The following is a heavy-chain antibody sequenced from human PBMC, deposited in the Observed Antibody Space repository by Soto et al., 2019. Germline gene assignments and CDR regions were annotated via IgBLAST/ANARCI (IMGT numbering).Heavy chain of an antibody. CDR1: GFAVSSNY. CDR3: ARDVSSGSYYFDY. J-gene: IGHJ4*02. V-gene: IGHV3-66*01. CDR2: ISSDGSK. Sequence: GGSLRLSCAASGFAVSSNYMSWVRQAPGKGPEWVSVISSDGSKYYADSVKVRFTISRDNSKNTLYLQMNSLRAEDTAVYFCARDVSSGSYYFDYWGQGTLVTVSS. D-gene: IGHD6-19*01.